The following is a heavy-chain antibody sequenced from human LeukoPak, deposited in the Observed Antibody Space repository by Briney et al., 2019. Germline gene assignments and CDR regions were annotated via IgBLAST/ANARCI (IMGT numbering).Heavy chain of an antibody. CDR3: ARRLSSSWPYYYYGMDV. Sequence: PSETLSLTCTVSGGSISSYYWSWIRQPAGKGLEWIGRIYTSGSTNYNPSLKSRVTMSVDTSKNQFSLKLSSVTAADTAVYYCARRLSSSWPYYYYGMDVWGQGTTVTVSS. CDR2: IYTSGST. V-gene: IGHV4-4*07. CDR1: GGSISSYY. J-gene: IGHJ6*02. D-gene: IGHD6-13*01.